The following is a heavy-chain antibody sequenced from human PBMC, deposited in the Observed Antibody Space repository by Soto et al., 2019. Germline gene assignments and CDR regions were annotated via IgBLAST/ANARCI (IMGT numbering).Heavy chain of an antibody. J-gene: IGHJ6*03. CDR3: ARDYSSSSGYYYYMDV. V-gene: IGHV3-64*01. Sequence: GGSLRLSCAASGFTFSSYAMHWVRQAPGKGLEYVSAISSNGGSTYYANSVKGRFTISRDNSKNTLYLQMGSLRAEDMAVYYCARDYSSSSGYYYYMDVWGKGTTVTVSS. D-gene: IGHD6-6*01. CDR2: ISSNGGST. CDR1: GFTFSSYA.